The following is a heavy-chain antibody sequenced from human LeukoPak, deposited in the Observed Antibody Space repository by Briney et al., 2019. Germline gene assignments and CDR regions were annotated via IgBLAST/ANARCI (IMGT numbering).Heavy chain of an antibody. CDR1: GYSFSPYW. V-gene: IGHV5-51*01. CDR3: ARLDGMALYYFDY. J-gene: IGHJ4*02. CDR2: IYPADSDT. D-gene: IGHD1-14*01. Sequence: GESLKISCKGSGYSFSPYWIAWVREMPGKGLEWMGFIYPADSDTRYSPSFQGQVTISADKSISTAYLQWSSLKASDTAMYYCARLDGMALYYFDYWGQGTLVTVSS.